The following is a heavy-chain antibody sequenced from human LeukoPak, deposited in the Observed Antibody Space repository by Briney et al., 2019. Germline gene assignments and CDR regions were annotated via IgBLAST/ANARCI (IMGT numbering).Heavy chain of an antibody. D-gene: IGHD3-10*01. J-gene: IGHJ4*02. CDR3: ASMVRGVSGHYFDY. CDR1: GGSISSGGYY. CDR2: IYHSGST. Sequence: SQTLSLTCTVSGGSISSGGYYWSWIRQPPGKGLEWIGYIYHSGSTYYNPSLKSRVTISVDRSKNQFSLKLSSVTAADTAVYYCASMVRGVSGHYFDYWGQGTLVTVSS. V-gene: IGHV4-30-2*01.